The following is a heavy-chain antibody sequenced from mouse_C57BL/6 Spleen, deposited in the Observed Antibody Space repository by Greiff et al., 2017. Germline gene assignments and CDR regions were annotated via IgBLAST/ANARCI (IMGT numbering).Heavy chain of an antibody. V-gene: IGHV1-42*01. CDR1: GYSFTGYY. D-gene: IGHD3-1*01. CDR3: ASRGLLDY. Sequence: VQLKQSGPELVKPGASVKISCKASGYSFTGYYMNWVKQSPEKSLEWIGEINPSTGGTTYNQKFKAKATLTVDKSSSTAYMQLKSLTSEDSAVYYCASRGLLDYWGQGTTLTVAS. J-gene: IGHJ2*01. CDR2: INPSTGGT.